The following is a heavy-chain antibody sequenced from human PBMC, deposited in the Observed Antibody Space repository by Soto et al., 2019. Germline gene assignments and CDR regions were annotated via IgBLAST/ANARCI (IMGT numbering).Heavy chain of an antibody. CDR2: INHSGTT. CDR3: ARRYCSDSYCSYFDY. CDR1: GGSVSGCF. Sequence: SETLSLTCAVYGGSVSGCFWSWIRQPPRQGLEWIGEINHSGTTSYSPSLDSRVTTSVDTSKNQFSLRLSSVTAADTAIYYCARRYCSDSYCSYFDYWGRGTLVTVSS. J-gene: IGHJ4*02. D-gene: IGHD2-15*01. V-gene: IGHV4-34*01.